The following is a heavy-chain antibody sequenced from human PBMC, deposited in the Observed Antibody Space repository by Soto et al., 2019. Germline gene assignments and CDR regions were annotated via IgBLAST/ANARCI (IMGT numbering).Heavy chain of an antibody. V-gene: IGHV3-21*01. D-gene: IGHD1-20*01. CDR2: ISSSSSYV. Sequence: EVQVVESGGGLVKPGGSLRLSCVASGFTFSSYIMNWVRRAPGEGLEWVASISSSSSYVYYADSVKGRFTVSRDNAKNSLFLQMISLRAEDTAVYYCTRTWRQYKWNDLRYWGQGTLVTVSS. J-gene: IGHJ4*02. CDR1: GFTFSSYI. CDR3: TRTWRQYKWNDLRY.